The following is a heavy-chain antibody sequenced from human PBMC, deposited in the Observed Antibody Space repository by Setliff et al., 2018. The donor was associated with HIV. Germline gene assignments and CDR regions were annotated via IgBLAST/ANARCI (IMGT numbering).Heavy chain of an antibody. J-gene: IGHJ4*02. V-gene: IGHV1-2*06. CDR2: INPNSGGT. Sequence: ASVKVSCKASGYTFTGYYIHWVRQAPGQGLEWMGRINPNSGGTNYAQKFQGRVTMTRDTSISTAYMELTRLRSDDTAVYFCARVYCSIASCYDEYYFDYWGRGTLVTVSS. D-gene: IGHD2-2*01. CDR1: GYTFTGYY. CDR3: ARVYCSIASCYDEYYFDY.